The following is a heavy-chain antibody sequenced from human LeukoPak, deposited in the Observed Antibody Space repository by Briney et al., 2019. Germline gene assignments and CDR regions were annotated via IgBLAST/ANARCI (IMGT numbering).Heavy chain of an antibody. D-gene: IGHD2-2*02. CDR3: ARSNIVVVPAAIGQYFQH. Sequence: PGGSLRLSCAASGFTFSSYAMSWVRQAPGKGLEWVSAISGTGDSTYYADSVKGRFTISRDNAKNSLYLQMNSLRAEDTAVYYCARSNIVVVPAAIGQYFQHWGQGTLVTVSS. J-gene: IGHJ1*01. CDR2: ISGTGDST. CDR1: GFTFSSYA. V-gene: IGHV3-23*01.